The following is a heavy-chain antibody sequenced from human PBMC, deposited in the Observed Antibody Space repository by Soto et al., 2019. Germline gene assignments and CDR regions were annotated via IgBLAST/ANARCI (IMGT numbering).Heavy chain of an antibody. V-gene: IGHV3-53*01. Sequence: GGSLRLSCAASGFTVSSNYMSWVRQAPGKGLGWVSVIYSGGSTYYADSVKGRFTISRDNSKNTLYLQMNSLRAEDTAVYYCAREVVVPAAILSYYGMDVWGQGTTVTVSS. D-gene: IGHD2-2*01. CDR1: GFTVSSNY. CDR3: AREVVVPAAILSYYGMDV. J-gene: IGHJ6*02. CDR2: IYSGGST.